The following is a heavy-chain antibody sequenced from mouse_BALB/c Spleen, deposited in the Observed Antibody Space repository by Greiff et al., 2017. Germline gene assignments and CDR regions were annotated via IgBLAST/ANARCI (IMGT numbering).Heavy chain of an antibody. CDR1: GFNIKDYY. D-gene: IGHD1-2*01. J-gene: IGHJ3*01. CDR3: SGWAWFAY. CDR2: IDPENGDT. Sequence: EVQLQQSGAELVRSGASVKLSCTASGFNIKDYYMHWVKQRPEQGLEWIGWIDPENGDTEYAPKFQGKATMTADTSSNTAYLQLSSLTSEDTAVYYCSGWAWFAYWGQGTLVTVSA. V-gene: IGHV14-4*02.